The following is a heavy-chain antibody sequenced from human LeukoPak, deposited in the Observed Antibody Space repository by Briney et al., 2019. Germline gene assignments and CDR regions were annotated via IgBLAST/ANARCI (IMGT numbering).Heavy chain of an antibody. J-gene: IGHJ4*02. CDR2: INPNSGGT. D-gene: IGHD2-15*01. Sequence: ASVKVSCKASGYTFTGYYMHWVRQAPGQGLEWMGWINPNSGGTNYAQKFQGRVTMTGDMSTGTVYMELSSLRSEDTAVYYCARASDPLVVYFDYWGQGTLVTVSS. CDR1: GYTFTGYY. CDR3: ARASDPLVVYFDY. V-gene: IGHV1-2*02.